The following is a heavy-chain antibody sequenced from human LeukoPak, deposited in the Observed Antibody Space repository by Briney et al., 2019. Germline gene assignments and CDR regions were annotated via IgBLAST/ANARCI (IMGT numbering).Heavy chain of an antibody. V-gene: IGHV3-7*01. D-gene: IGHD5-18*01. J-gene: IGHJ4*02. Sequence: PGGSLRLSCAASGFTFSSYWMSWVRQTPGKGLEWVAMIKQDGSENYYVDSVKGRFTISTDKARNSLYLQMNSLRVEDTAVYYCAMLDTATVEHTAYWGQGTLVTVSS. CDR1: GFTFSSYW. CDR3: AMLDTATVEHTAY. CDR2: IKQDGSEN.